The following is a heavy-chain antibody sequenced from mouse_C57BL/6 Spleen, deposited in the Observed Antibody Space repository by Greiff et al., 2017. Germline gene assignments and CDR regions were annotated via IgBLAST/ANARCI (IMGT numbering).Heavy chain of an antibody. CDR3: SYYYGSSSYWYFDV. CDR2: IYPGNSDT. Sequence: EVKLVESGTVLARPGASVKMSCKTSGYTFTSYWMHWVKQRPGQGLEWIGAIYPGNSDTSYNQKFKGKAKLTAVTSASTAYMELSSLTNEDSAVYYCSYYYGSSSYWYFDVWGTGTTVTVSS. D-gene: IGHD1-1*01. V-gene: IGHV1-5*01. CDR1: GYTFTSYW. J-gene: IGHJ1*03.